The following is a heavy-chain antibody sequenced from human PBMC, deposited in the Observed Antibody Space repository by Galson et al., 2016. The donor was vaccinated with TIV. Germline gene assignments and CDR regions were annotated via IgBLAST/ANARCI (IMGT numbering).Heavy chain of an antibody. Sequence: SVKVSCKASGYIFNNFGVSWVRQAPGQGLEWMAWISVYNGNTNYAPSLQGRVTLTTDTSTSTAYMELRSLRSDDTAVYYCARDTPSLLAAATMDYWGQGTLVTVSS. CDR1: GYIFNNFG. CDR2: ISVYNGNT. J-gene: IGHJ4*02. V-gene: IGHV1-18*01. CDR3: ARDTPSLLAAATMDY. D-gene: IGHD6-25*01.